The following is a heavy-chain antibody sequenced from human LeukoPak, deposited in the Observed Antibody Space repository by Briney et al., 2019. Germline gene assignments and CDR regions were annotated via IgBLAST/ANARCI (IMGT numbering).Heavy chain of an antibody. CDR3: ARGLIDSSGWGSFDY. CDR2: INHSGST. D-gene: IGHD6-19*01. Sequence: SETLSLTCDVYGGSFSGYYWSWIRQPPGKGLEWIGEINHSGSTNYNPSLKSRGTISVDTSQNQFSLKLSSMTAADTAVYYCARGLIDSSGWGSFDYWGQGTPVTVSS. J-gene: IGHJ4*02. V-gene: IGHV4-34*01. CDR1: GGSFSGYY.